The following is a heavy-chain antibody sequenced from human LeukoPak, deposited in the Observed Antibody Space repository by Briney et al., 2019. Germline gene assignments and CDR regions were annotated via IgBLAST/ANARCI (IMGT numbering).Heavy chain of an antibody. Sequence: GGSLRLSCAASGFTFSAFWMHWVRQAPGKGLEWVALISYDGSNKYYADSVKGRFTVSRDNSKNTFFLQMNSLRTEDTAMYYCARAPESYGSGWYGLYWGQGTLVTVSS. J-gene: IGHJ4*02. CDR3: ARAPESYGSGWYGLY. D-gene: IGHD6-19*01. CDR1: GFTFSAFW. V-gene: IGHV3-30-3*01. CDR2: ISYDGSNK.